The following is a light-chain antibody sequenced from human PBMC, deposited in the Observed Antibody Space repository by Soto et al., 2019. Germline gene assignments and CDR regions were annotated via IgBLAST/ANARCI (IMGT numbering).Light chain of an antibody. CDR3: SSYTSSTTLV. CDR1: SSDVGGYNY. CDR2: DVS. J-gene: IGLJ2*01. Sequence: QSALTQPASVSGSPGQSITISCTGTSSDVGGYNYVSWYQQHPGKAPKLMIYDVSNRPSGVSNRFSGSKSGNTASLTISGRQAEAEADYYCSSYTSSTTLVFGGGTQLTVL. V-gene: IGLV2-14*03.